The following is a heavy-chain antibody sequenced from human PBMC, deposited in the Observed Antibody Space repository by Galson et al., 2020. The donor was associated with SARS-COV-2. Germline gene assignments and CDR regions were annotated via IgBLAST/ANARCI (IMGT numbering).Heavy chain of an antibody. CDR3: SRDQSSTYFLDAFYI. V-gene: IGHV1-2*02. Sequence: ASVKVSCKASGYTFTDSSIHWVRQAPGQGLEWMGWINPNSGGTNYTPKFQGRVTLTRDTSINTAYMELSRLRSDDTAVHYCSRDQSSTYFLDAFYIWGQGTMVTVSS. CDR1: GYTFTDSS. J-gene: IGHJ3*02. CDR2: INPNSGGT. D-gene: IGHD2-2*01.